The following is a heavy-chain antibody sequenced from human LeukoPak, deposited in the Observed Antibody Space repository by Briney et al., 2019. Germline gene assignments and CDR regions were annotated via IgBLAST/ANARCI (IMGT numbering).Heavy chain of an antibody. CDR2: IYHSGST. CDR1: ARSTSSGGYS. J-gene: IGHJ3*02. Sequence: PSETLSPTCALSARSTSSGGYSWSWIRQPPGKGLEWIGYIYHSGSTYYNPSLKSRVTISVDRAKNQFSLKLSSVTAADTAVYYCASGPSLRAFDIWGQGTMVTVSS. V-gene: IGHV4-30-2*01. D-gene: IGHD3-10*01. CDR3: ASGPSLRAFDI.